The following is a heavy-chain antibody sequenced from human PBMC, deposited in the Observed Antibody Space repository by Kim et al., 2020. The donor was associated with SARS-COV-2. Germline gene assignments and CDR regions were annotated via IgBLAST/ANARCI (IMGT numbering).Heavy chain of an antibody. CDR1: GVSFSSHG. V-gene: IGHV3-33*01. J-gene: IGHJ3*02. CDR2: IWSDGSNK. Sequence: SLRLSCAASGVSFSSHGMHWVRQAPGKGLEWVAVIWSDGSNKNYADSVKGRFTISRDNSENTLYLQANSLRADDTAVYYCARDGVRGTVDAFDIWGQGTMVTVFS. CDR3: ARDGVRGTVDAFDI. D-gene: IGHD1-7*01.